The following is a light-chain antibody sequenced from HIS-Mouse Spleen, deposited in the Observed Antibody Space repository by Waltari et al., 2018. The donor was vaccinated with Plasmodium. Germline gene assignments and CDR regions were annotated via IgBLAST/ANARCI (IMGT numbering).Light chain of an antibody. CDR2: EDS. V-gene: IGLV3-10*01. Sequence: SYELTQPPSVSVSPGQTARITCSGDALPKKYAYWYQQKSGQAPVRVIYEDSKRPHGIPERFSGASSGTMATLTSSGGQVEDEADYYCFSTDSSGNHRVFGGGTKLTGL. J-gene: IGLJ3*02. CDR1: ALPKKY. CDR3: FSTDSSGNHRV.